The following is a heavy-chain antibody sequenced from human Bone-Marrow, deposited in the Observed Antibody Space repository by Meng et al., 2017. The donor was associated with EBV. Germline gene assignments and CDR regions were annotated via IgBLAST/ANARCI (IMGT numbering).Heavy chain of an antibody. V-gene: IGHV1-69*01. Sequence: QGLLLQSRAERKKPGSSVKVSCKASGGTFSSYAIRWVRQAPGQGLEWMGGIIPIFGTANYAQKFQGRVTITADESTSTAYMELSSLRSEDTAVYYCARSHVGSSSWYEAWDYWGQGTLVTVSS. CDR2: IIPIFGTA. CDR1: GGTFSSYA. J-gene: IGHJ4*02. D-gene: IGHD6-13*01. CDR3: ARSHVGSSSWYEAWDY.